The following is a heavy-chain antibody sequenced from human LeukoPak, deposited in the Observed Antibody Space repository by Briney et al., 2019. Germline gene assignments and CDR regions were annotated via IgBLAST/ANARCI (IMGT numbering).Heavy chain of an antibody. Sequence: ASVKVSCKASGHTFTSYGISWVRQAPGQGLEWMEWISAYNGNTNYAQKLQGRVTMTTDTSTSTAYMELRSLRSDDTAVYYCASFGAGYGSGSYYYYGMDVWGQGTTVTVSS. J-gene: IGHJ6*02. V-gene: IGHV1-18*01. CDR3: ASFGAGYGSGSYYYYGMDV. CDR2: ISAYNGNT. D-gene: IGHD3-10*01. CDR1: GHTFTSYG.